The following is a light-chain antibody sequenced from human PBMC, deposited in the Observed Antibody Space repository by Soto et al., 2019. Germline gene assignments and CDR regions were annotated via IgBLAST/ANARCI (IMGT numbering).Light chain of an antibody. CDR3: QSYDSSLNSYV. V-gene: IGLV1-40*01. Sequence: QSVLTQPPSVSGAPGQRVTISCTGSSSNIGAGYDVHWYQQLPGTAPKLLIYGNNNRPSGVPDRFSGSKSGTSASLAITGLQAEDEADYYCQSYDSSLNSYVFGTGTKLTVL. J-gene: IGLJ1*01. CDR1: SSNIGAGYD. CDR2: GNN.